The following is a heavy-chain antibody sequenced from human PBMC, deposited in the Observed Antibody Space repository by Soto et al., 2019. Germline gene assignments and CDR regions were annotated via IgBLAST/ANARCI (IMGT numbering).Heavy chain of an antibody. CDR3: AGYCSGGSCYSYAIDI. CDR1: GFTFSSYA. Sequence: GGSLRLSCAASGFTFSSYAMSWVRQAPGKGLEWVSAISGSGGSTYYADSVKGRFTISRDNSKNTLYLQMNSLRAEDTAVYYCAGYCSGGSCYSYAIDISGQGTMVTVS. CDR2: ISGSGGST. V-gene: IGHV3-23*01. J-gene: IGHJ3*02. D-gene: IGHD2-15*01.